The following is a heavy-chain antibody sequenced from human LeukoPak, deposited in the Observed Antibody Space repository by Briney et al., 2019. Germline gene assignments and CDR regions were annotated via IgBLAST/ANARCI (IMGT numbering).Heavy chain of an antibody. CDR2: INHSGST. V-gene: IGHV4-34*01. CDR3: ARGFGGNY. CDR1: GGSFSGYY. J-gene: IGHJ4*02. Sequence: SETLSLTCAIYGGSFSGYYWSWIRQPPGKGLEWIREINHSGSTNYNPSLKSRVTISVDTSKNQFSLKLSSVTAADTAVYYCARGFGGNYWGQGTLVTVSS. D-gene: IGHD3-3*01.